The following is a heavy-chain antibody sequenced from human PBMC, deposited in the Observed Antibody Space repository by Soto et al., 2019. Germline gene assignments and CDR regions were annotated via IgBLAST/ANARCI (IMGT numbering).Heavy chain of an antibody. J-gene: IGHJ4*02. V-gene: IGHV3-23*01. Sequence: HPGGSLRLSCAASGFTFSSYAMSWVRQAPGKGLEWVSAISGSGGSTYYADSVKGRSTISRDNSKNTLYLQMNSLRAEDTAVYYCAKDPDPSYGFYWGQGTLVTVSS. CDR3: AKDPDPSYGFY. CDR1: GFTFSSYA. D-gene: IGHD5-18*01. CDR2: ISGSGGST.